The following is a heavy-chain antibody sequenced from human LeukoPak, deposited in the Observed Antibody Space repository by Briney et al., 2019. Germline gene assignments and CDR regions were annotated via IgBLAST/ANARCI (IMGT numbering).Heavy chain of an antibody. D-gene: IGHD3-10*01. V-gene: IGHV4-39*07. Sequence: PSETLSLTCTVSGGSISSSSYYWSWIRQPPGKGLEWIGEINHSGSTNYNPSLKSRVTISVDTSKNQFSLKLSSVTAADTAVYYCARGSMVRGSYYYYYYGMDVWGQGTTVTVSS. CDR2: INHSGST. CDR3: ARGSMVRGSYYYYYYGMDV. J-gene: IGHJ6*02. CDR1: GGSISSSSYY.